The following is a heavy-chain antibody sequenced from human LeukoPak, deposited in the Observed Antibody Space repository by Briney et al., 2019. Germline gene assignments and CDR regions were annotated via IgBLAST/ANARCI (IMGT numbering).Heavy chain of an antibody. J-gene: IGHJ6*03. D-gene: IGHD1-26*01. CDR3: AKDLGTNYYYYMDV. CDR2: IQDDGSNK. V-gene: IGHV3-30*02. Sequence: TGGSLRLSCAASGFTFSSYGMHWVHQAPGKGLEWVALIQDDGSNKYYADSVKGRITFSRDNSKNTLYLQMNSLRAEDTGVYYCAKDLGTNYYYYMDVWGKGTTVTVSS. CDR1: GFTFSSYG.